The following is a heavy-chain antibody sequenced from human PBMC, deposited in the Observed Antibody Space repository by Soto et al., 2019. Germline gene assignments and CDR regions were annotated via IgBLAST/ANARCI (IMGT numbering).Heavy chain of an antibody. CDR2: ISYDGSNK. Sequence: GGSLRLSCAASGFTFSSYAMHWVRQAPGKGLEWVAVISYDGSNKYYADSVKGRFTISRDNSKNTLYLQMNSLRAEDTAVYYCARDIPYYYDSSGYFDYWGQGTMVTVYS. J-gene: IGHJ4*02. CDR3: ARDIPYYYDSSGYFDY. D-gene: IGHD3-22*01. CDR1: GFTFSSYA. V-gene: IGHV3-30-3*01.